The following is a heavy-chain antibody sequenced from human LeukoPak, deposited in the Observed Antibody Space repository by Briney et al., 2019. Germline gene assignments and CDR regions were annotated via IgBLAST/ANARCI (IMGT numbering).Heavy chain of an antibody. CDR1: GFTFSSYA. CDR3: AKAPRAAAGTYNGMDV. D-gene: IGHD6-13*01. CDR2: ISGSSGST. Sequence: GGSLRLSCAASGFTFSSYAMSWVRQAPGKGLEWVSAISGSSGSTYYADSVKGRFTISRDNSQDTLYLQINGLRAEDTAVYYCAKAPRAAAGTYNGMDVWGQGTTVTVSS. J-gene: IGHJ6*02. V-gene: IGHV3-23*01.